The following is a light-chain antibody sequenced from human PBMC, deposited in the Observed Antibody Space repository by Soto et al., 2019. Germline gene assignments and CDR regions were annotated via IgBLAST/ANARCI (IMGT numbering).Light chain of an antibody. CDR1: QSINRHY. CDR3: QQYRNCPAYS. J-gene: IGKJ4*01. CDR2: GAA. Sequence: THSCRPNQSINRHYLAWYPQKPCQAPRLLIYGAASSATGIPDRFSGSGSGTDFTLTISRLEPAYFTVYYCQQYRNCPAYSFGGRTKVDIK. V-gene: IGKV3-20*01.